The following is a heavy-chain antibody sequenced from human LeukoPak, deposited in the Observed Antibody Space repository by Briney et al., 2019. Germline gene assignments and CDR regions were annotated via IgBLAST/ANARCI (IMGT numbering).Heavy chain of an antibody. CDR1: GYTFTSYD. CDR2: MNPDSGNT. CDR3: ARAAVAGNYYYYYGMDV. J-gene: IGHJ6*02. D-gene: IGHD6-19*01. Sequence: ASVKVSCKASGYTFTSYDINWVRQATGQGLEWMGWMNPDSGNTGYAQKFQGRVTMTRNTSISTAYMELSSLRSEDTAVYYCARAAVAGNYYYYYGMDVWGQGTTVTVSS. V-gene: IGHV1-8*01.